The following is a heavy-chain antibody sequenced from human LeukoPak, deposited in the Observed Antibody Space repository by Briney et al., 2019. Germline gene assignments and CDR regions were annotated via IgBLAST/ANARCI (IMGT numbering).Heavy chain of an antibody. Sequence: SETLSLTCTVSGGSISSYYWSWIRQPPGKGLEWIGNIYYSGSTNYNPSLKRRVTISVDTSKNQFSLKLSSVTAADTAVYYCARAGGNQLPHPLDYWGQGTLVTVSS. CDR1: GGSISSYY. V-gene: IGHV4-59*01. CDR2: IYYSGST. J-gene: IGHJ4*02. CDR3: ARAGGNQLPHPLDY. D-gene: IGHD4-23*01.